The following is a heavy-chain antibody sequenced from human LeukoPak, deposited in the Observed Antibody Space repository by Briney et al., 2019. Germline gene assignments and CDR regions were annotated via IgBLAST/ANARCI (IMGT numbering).Heavy chain of an antibody. V-gene: IGHV4-39*01. CDR3: ARHKCGSSWYSDY. CDR2: IYTSGST. D-gene: IGHD6-13*01. J-gene: IGHJ4*02. CDR1: GASISSTSYY. Sequence: SETLSLTCTVAGASISSTSYYWGWIRQSPGKGLEWIGTIYTSGSTYYNPSLKSRLTISVDTSKNQFSLRLSSVTAAGTAVYYCARHKCGSSWYSDYWGQGTLVTVSS.